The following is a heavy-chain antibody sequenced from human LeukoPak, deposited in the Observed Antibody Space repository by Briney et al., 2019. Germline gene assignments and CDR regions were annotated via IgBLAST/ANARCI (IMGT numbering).Heavy chain of an antibody. V-gene: IGHV1-2*04. CDR2: INPNSGGT. D-gene: IGHD2-2*01. CDR1: GYTFTGYY. CDR3: ARDLGYCSSTSCYLFIDY. Sequence: ASVKVSCKASGYTFTGYYMHWVRQAPGQGLEWMGWINPNSGGTNYAQKFQGWVTTTRDTSISTAYMELSRLRSDDTAVYYCARDLGYCSSTSCYLFIDYWGQGALVTVSS. J-gene: IGHJ4*02.